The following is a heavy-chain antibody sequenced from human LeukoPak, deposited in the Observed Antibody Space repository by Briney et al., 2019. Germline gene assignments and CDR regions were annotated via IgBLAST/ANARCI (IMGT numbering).Heavy chain of an antibody. CDR2: IYTSGST. CDR1: GGSISSGSYY. V-gene: IGHV4-61*02. D-gene: IGHD3-22*01. J-gene: IGHJ4*02. Sequence: PSETLSLTCTVSGGSISSGSYYWSWIRQPAGKGLEWIGRIYTSGSTNYNPSLKSRVTISVDTSKNHFSLKLNAVTAADTAVYYCARAYRYYDSSGPTEKLDFWGQGNLVTVSS. CDR3: ARAYRYYDSSGPTEKLDF.